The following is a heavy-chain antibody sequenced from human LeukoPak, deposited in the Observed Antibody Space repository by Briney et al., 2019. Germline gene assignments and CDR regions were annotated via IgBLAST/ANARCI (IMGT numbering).Heavy chain of an antibody. D-gene: IGHD4-17*01. CDR2: IYTSGST. J-gene: IGHJ4*02. Sequence: SETLSLICTVSGGSISSYYWSWIRQPAGKGLEWIGRIYTSGSTNYNPSLKSRVTMSVDTSKNQFSLKLSSVTAADTAVYYCARANLYGDYQTFDYWGQGTLVTVSS. CDR1: GGSISSYY. CDR3: ARANLYGDYQTFDY. V-gene: IGHV4-4*07.